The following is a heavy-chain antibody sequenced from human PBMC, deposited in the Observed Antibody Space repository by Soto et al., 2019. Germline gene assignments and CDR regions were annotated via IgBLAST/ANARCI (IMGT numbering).Heavy chain of an antibody. D-gene: IGHD6-13*01. CDR1: GYSCSNYW. CDR2: IYPGDSDT. CDR3: ARHISEWQQLGGRFDP. J-gene: IGHJ5*02. Sequence: PGEPLNISCKGSGYSCSNYWNGWVRQMPGKGLEWMGIIYPGDSDTRYSPSFQGQVTISADKSISTAYLQWSSLKASDTAMYYCARHISEWQQLGGRFDPWGQGTLVTVSS. V-gene: IGHV5-51*01.